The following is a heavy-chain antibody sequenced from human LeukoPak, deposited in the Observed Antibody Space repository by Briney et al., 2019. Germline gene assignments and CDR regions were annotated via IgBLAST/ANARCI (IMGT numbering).Heavy chain of an antibody. J-gene: IGHJ4*02. Sequence: SETLSLTCAVSGYSISSGYYWGWIRQPPGKGLEWIGSIYHSGSTYYNPSLKSRVTISVDTSKNQFSLKLSSVTAADTAVYHCAGAYDFWSGYSAYYFDYWGQGTLVTVSS. V-gene: IGHV4-38-2*01. CDR3: AGAYDFWSGYSAYYFDY. CDR1: GYSISSGYY. D-gene: IGHD3-3*01. CDR2: IYHSGST.